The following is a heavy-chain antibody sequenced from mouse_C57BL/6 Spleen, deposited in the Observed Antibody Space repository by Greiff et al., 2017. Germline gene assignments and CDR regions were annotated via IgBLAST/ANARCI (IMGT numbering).Heavy chain of an antibody. Sequence: VQLQQPGAELVKPGASVKLSCKASGYTFTSYWMQWVKQRPGQGLEWIGEIDPSDSYTNYNQKFKGKATLAVDTSSSTAYMQRSSLTSEDSAVYYCAREDGTLYFDVWGTGTTVTVSS. D-gene: IGHD1-1*01. CDR2: IDPSDSYT. CDR3: AREDGTLYFDV. J-gene: IGHJ1*03. CDR1: GYTFTSYW. V-gene: IGHV1-50*01.